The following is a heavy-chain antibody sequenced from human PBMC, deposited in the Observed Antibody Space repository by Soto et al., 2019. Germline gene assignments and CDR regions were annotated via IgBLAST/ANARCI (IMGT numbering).Heavy chain of an antibody. V-gene: IGHV4-34*01. J-gene: IGHJ3*02. Sequence: TSETLSLTCAVYGGSFSGYYWSWIRQPPGKGLEWIGEINHSGSTNYNPSLKSRVTISVDTSKNQFSLKLSSVTAADTAVYYCARGSIMGAWLGAFDIWGQGTMVTVSS. CDR3: ARGSIMGAWLGAFDI. D-gene: IGHD1-26*01. CDR2: INHSGST. CDR1: GGSFSGYY.